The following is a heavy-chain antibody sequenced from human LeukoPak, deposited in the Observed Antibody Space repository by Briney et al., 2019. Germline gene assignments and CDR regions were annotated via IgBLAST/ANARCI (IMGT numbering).Heavy chain of an antibody. CDR2: INEDGSEK. CDR1: GFTFRVSW. J-gene: IGHJ4*02. D-gene: IGHD6-6*01. Sequence: PGGSLRLSCAASGFTFRVSWMNWVRQAPGRGLEWVANINEDGSEKYYVDSVKGRFTISRDNAKNSLYLQMNSLRAEDTAVYYCARDRSIGYWGQGTLVTVSS. CDR3: ARDRSIGY. V-gene: IGHV3-7*01.